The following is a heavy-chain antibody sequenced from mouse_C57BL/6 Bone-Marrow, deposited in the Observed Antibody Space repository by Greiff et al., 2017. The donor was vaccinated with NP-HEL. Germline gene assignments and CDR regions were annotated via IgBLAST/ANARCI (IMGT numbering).Heavy chain of an antibody. V-gene: IGHV1-63*01. D-gene: IGHD4-1*01. CDR1: GYTFTNYW. J-gene: IGHJ4*01. Sequence: QVQLQQSGAELVRPGTSVKMSCKASGYTFTNYWIGWAKQRPGHGLEWIGDIYPGGGYTNYNEKFKGKATLTADKSYSTAYMQFSSLTSEDSAIYYCARSGGNSNWDLYAMDYWGQGTSVTVSS. CDR3: ARSGGNSNWDLYAMDY. CDR2: IYPGGGYT.